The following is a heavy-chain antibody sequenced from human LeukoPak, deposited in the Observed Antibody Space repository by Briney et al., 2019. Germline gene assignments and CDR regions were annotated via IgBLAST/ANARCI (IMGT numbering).Heavy chain of an antibody. Sequence: GGSLRLSCAASGFTVSSYYMSWVRQAPGKGLEWASVIYSGGSTYYAESVKGRFTISRDKSKNTLYLQINSLRAEDTAVYYCARGLWFGELFPSPFDYWGQGTLVTVSS. J-gene: IGHJ4*02. CDR3: ARGLWFGELFPSPFDY. D-gene: IGHD3-10*01. CDR1: GFTVSSYY. CDR2: IYSGGST. V-gene: IGHV3-53*01.